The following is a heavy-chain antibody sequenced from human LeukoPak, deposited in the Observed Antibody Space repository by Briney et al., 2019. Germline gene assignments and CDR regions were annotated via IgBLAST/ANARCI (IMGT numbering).Heavy chain of an antibody. CDR3: ANSPVYYSPRY. Sequence: GGSPRLSCAAPGFTFSRYAMSWVPQAPGKGLEWVACISVSGGHTYYADSVKGRFTISRDNSKNTLYLQMDSLRAEDTALYYCANSPVYYSPRYWGQGTLVTVSS. J-gene: IGHJ4*02. CDR2: ISVSGGHT. CDR1: GFTFSRYA. D-gene: IGHD3-16*01. V-gene: IGHV3-23*01.